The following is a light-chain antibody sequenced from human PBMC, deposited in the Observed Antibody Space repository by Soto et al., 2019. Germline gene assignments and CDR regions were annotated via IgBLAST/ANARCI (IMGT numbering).Light chain of an antibody. Sequence: EIVMTQSPATLSVSPGERATLSCRASQGVSSNLAWYQQKPGQAPRLFISGASTRATGIPVRFSGSGSATQFTSSSSSLQSADFAVYYCQQYKIWWTFGQGTKGEIK. CDR3: QQYKIWWT. CDR2: GAS. CDR1: QGVSSN. V-gene: IGKV3-15*01. J-gene: IGKJ1*01.